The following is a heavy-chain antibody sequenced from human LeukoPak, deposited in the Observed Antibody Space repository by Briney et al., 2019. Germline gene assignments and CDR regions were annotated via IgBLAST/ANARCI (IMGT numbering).Heavy chain of an antibody. CDR3: ARGGRQQLVLVFHNWFDP. V-gene: IGHV4-34*01. J-gene: IGHJ5*02. Sequence: SETLSLTCAVYGGSFSGYYWSWIRQPPGKGLEWIGEINHSGSTNYNPSLKSRVTTSVDASKNQFSLKLSSVTAADTAVYYCARGGRQQLVLVFHNWFDPWGQGTLVTVSS. CDR2: INHSGST. CDR1: GGSFSGYY. D-gene: IGHD6-13*01.